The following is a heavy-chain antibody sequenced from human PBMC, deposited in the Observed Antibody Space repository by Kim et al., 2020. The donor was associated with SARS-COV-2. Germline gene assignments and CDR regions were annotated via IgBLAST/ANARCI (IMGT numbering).Heavy chain of an antibody. D-gene: IGHD3-10*02. CDR3: ARADVRPAYRFFDI. CDR1: GGPMNNYY. J-gene: IGHJ2*01. Sequence: SETLSLTCAVSGGPMNNYYWSWIRQSPEKGLEWIGYVFYSGTTHYNPAFESRVTMSIDTSMNHVYLQLKSVTSTDTATYFCARADVRPAYRFFDIWGRGTLVSVSS. CDR2: VFYSGTT. V-gene: IGHV4-59*13.